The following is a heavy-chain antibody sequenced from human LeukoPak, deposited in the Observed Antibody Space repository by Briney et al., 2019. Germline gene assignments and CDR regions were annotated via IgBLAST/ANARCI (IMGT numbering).Heavy chain of an antibody. D-gene: IGHD1-26*01. CDR1: GGSLSRYY. V-gene: IGHV4-59*01. CDR2: IYYSGST. CDR3: ARDGGSGSYYDGPFDY. Sequence: SETLSLTCTVSGGSLSRYYWSWIRQPPGKGLEWIGYIYYSGSTNYNPSLKSRVTISVDTFKSQFSLKLSSVTAADTAVYYCARDGGSGSYYDGPFDYWGQGTLVTVSS. J-gene: IGHJ4*02.